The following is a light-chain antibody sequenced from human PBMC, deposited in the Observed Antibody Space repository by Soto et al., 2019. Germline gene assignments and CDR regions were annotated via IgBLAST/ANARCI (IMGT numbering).Light chain of an antibody. V-gene: IGLV1-51*01. CDR3: ATWDRSLRVGV. CDR1: SSNIGNNY. Sequence: QSVLTQPPSVSAAPGQKVTISCSGSSSNIGNNYVFWYQQLPGTAPKLLIYDNDKRPSGIPDRFAGSKSGTSATLGITGLQAGEEADDYCATWDRSLRVGVFGGGTQVTVL. CDR2: DND. J-gene: IGLJ2*01.